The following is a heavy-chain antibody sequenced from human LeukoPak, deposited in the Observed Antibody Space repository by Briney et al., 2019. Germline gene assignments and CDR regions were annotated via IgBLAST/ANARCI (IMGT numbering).Heavy chain of an antibody. V-gene: IGHV3-74*03. Sequence: GGSLRLSCAASGFTFSDYWMHWVRQVPGKGLVWVSRINTSGGSTTYADSVKGRFTISRDNAKNTLYLQMDSLRAEDTGVYYCARSNHADDFWGQGTLVTVPS. CDR1: GFTFSDYW. J-gene: IGHJ4*02. CDR3: ARSNHADDF. D-gene: IGHD1-14*01. CDR2: INTSGGST.